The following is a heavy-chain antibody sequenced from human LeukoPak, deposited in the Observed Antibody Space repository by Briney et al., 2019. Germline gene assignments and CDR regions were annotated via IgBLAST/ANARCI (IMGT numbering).Heavy chain of an antibody. CDR3: ARDISPDIPDGMDV. D-gene: IGHD3-9*01. Sequence: PGRSLRLSCAASGFTFSSYGMHWVRQAPGKGLEWVAVIWYDGSNKYYADSVKGRFTISRDNSKNTLYLQMNGLRAEDTAVYYCARDISPDIPDGMDVWGKGTTVTVSS. CDR2: IWYDGSNK. V-gene: IGHV3-33*01. CDR1: GFTFSSYG. J-gene: IGHJ6*04.